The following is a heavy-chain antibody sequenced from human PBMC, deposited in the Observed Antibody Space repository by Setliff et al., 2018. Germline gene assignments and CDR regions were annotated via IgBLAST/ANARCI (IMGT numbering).Heavy chain of an antibody. CDR1: GYTLTELS. D-gene: IGHD6-19*01. CDR2: FDPEDGET. Sequence: ASVKVSCKVSGYTLTELSMHWVRQAPGKGLEWMGGFDPEDGETIYAQKFQGRVTMTEDTSTDTAYMELSSLRSEDTAVYYCATGLIAVAGTLYYFDYWGQGTLVTVSS. J-gene: IGHJ4*02. CDR3: ATGLIAVAGTLYYFDY. V-gene: IGHV1-24*01.